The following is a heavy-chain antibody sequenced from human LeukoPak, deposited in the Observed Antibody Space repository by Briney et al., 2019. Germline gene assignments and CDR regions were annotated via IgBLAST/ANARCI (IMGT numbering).Heavy chain of an antibody. CDR2: VNLQGST. J-gene: IGHJ4*02. V-gene: IGHV4-4*02. CDR1: GGSITSTNY. D-gene: IGHD2-2*01. CDR3: AREGGPYRPIDY. Sequence: SGPLSLPCGLSGGSITSTNYWTWVRQPPGKGLEWIGEVNLQGSTNYNPSLMRRVAISVDMSENHISLQLTSVTAAHTAVYYCAREGGPYRPIDYSGQGTLVTVSS.